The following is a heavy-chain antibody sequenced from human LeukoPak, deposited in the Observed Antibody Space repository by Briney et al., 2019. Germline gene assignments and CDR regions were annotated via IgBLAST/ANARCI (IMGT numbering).Heavy chain of an antibody. D-gene: IGHD1-1*01. J-gene: IGHJ4*02. Sequence: SETLSLTCTVYGGSFTSDYWTWIRQPPGKGLEWIGEVHHGGMPNYKPSLRSRVTISLDTSKNQFSLNLASVTAADTAVYYCAGPNVASGYYFDYWGQGTLVTVSS. V-gene: IGHV4-34*01. CDR2: VHHGGMP. CDR1: GGSFTSDY. CDR3: AGPNVASGYYFDY.